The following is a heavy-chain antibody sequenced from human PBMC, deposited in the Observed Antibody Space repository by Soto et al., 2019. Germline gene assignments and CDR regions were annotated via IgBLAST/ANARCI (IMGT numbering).Heavy chain of an antibody. V-gene: IGHV3-53*01. CDR2: IYSGGST. CDR1: GFTVSSNY. J-gene: IGHJ6*02. D-gene: IGHD3-9*01. Sequence: GSLRLSCAASGFTVSSNYMSWVRQAPGKGLEWVSVIYSGGSTYYADSVKGRFTISRDNSKNTLYLQMNSLRAEDTAVYYCAIDLRYFDRLENYYYYYGMDVWGQGTTVTVSS. CDR3: AIDLRYFDRLENYYYYYGMDV.